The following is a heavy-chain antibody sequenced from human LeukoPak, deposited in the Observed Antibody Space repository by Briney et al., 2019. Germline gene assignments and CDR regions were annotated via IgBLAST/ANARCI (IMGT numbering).Heavy chain of an antibody. CDR3: ARDRQPGYCSGGSCRFAEYFQH. V-gene: IGHV1-69*13. J-gene: IGHJ1*01. CDR2: IIPIFGTA. D-gene: IGHD2-15*01. Sequence: SVKVSCKASGGTFSSYAISWVRQAPGQGLEWMGGIIPIFGTANYAQKFQGRVTITAHESTSTAYMELSSLRSEDTAVYYCARDRQPGYCSGGSCRFAEYFQHWGQGTLVTVSS. CDR1: GGTFSSYA.